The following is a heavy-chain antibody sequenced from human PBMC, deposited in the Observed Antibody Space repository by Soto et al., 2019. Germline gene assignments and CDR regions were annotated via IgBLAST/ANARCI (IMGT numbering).Heavy chain of an antibody. Sequence: SETLSLTCYVSGGSISNYYWTWVRQSPEKGLEWFGYMYYNGNINYNPSLKSRVTISIDTSKNQFSLTLKSVTAADTAVYYCASGGNWFDPWGQGVLVTVSS. CDR2: MYYNGNI. J-gene: IGHJ5*02. CDR1: GGSISNYY. D-gene: IGHD3-16*01. V-gene: IGHV4-59*01. CDR3: ASGGNWFDP.